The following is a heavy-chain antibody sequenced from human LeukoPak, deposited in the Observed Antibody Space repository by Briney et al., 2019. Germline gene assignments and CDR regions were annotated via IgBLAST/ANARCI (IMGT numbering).Heavy chain of an antibody. V-gene: IGHV3-21*01. Sequence: GGSLRLSCAASGFTFSTYGVYWVRQAPGKGLEWVSSNSGGSSYYADSVKGRFTISRDNAKNSLYLQMNSLRAEDTAVYYCARDRRLAGFDYWGQGTLVTVSS. CDR3: ARDRRLAGFDY. CDR2: NSGGSS. CDR1: GFTFSTYG. J-gene: IGHJ4*02.